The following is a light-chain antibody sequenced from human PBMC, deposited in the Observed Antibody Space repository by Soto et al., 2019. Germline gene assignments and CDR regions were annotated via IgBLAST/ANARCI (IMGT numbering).Light chain of an antibody. CDR3: NSYTSSGTYV. J-gene: IGLJ1*01. CDR2: DVS. CDR1: SSDVGLYNY. V-gene: IGLV2-14*03. Sequence: QSALTQPASVSGSPGQSITISCTGTSSDVGLYNYVSWYRHLPGKAPELIIYDVSNRPSGVSNRFSGSKSANTASLTISGLQAEDEADYYCNSYTSSGTYVFGTGTKLTVL.